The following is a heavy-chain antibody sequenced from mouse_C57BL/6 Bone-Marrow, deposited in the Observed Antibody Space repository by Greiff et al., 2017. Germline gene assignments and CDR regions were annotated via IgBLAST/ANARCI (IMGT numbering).Heavy chain of an antibody. Sequence: VQLQESGPGLVAPSQSLSITCTVSGFSLTSYAISWVRQTQGKGLEWLGVIWTGGGTHYNSALTSRLSISKDNSKRQVFLKMDSLQTDYTARYYCAGTEGCFFAYWGQGTLVTVAA. CDR2: IWTGGGT. CDR3: AGTEGCFFAY. V-gene: IGHV2-9-1*01. J-gene: IGHJ3*01. CDR1: GFSLTSYA.